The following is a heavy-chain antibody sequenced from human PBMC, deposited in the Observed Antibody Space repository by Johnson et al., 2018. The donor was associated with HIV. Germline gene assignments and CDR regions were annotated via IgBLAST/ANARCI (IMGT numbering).Heavy chain of an antibody. V-gene: IGHV3-23*04. Sequence: VQLVESGGGLVQPGGSLRLSCAASGFTFSTYGTSWVRQAPGKGLGWVSGFSGSGGSTYYADSVRGRFTISRDNSKNMLFLQMNSLRAEDTAVYFCARLYASSWIEAFDIWGQGTMVTVSS. CDR2: FSGSGGST. CDR3: ARLYASSWIEAFDI. J-gene: IGHJ3*02. CDR1: GFTFSTYG. D-gene: IGHD6-13*01.